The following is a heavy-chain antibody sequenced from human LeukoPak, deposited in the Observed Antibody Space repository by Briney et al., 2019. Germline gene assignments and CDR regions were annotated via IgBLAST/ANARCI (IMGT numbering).Heavy chain of an antibody. V-gene: IGHV3-30*18. Sequence: GGSLRLSCAASGFTFSSYGMHWVRQAPGKGLEWVAVISYDGSNKYYADSVKGRFTISRDNSKNTLYLQMNSLRAEDTAVYYCAKDSPICIGHYYDSYEGLDYWGQGTLVTVSS. D-gene: IGHD3-22*01. J-gene: IGHJ4*02. CDR3: AKDSPICIGHYYDSYEGLDY. CDR2: ISYDGSNK. CDR1: GFTFSSYG.